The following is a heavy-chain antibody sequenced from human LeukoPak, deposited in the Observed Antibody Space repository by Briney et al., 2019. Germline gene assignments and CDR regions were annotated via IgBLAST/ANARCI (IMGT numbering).Heavy chain of an antibody. D-gene: IGHD1-26*01. CDR1: GFTFSSYG. CDR3: ARMKGGKNQVGAFDI. V-gene: IGHV3-30*03. J-gene: IGHJ3*02. CDR2: ISDNGNDK. Sequence: GGSLRLSCTASGFTFSSYGMHWVRQAPGKGLEWLAVISDNGNDKIYADSVEGRFSISRDNSKNTLYLQMNSLRAEDTALYYCARMKGGKNQVGAFDIWGQGTMVTVSS.